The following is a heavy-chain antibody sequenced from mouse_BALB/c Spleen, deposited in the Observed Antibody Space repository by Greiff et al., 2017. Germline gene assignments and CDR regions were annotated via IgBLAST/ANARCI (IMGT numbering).Heavy chain of an antibody. CDR2: IRNKANGYTT. CDR3: ARDMNGFAY. V-gene: IGHV7-3*02. Sequence: DVMLVESGGGLVQPGGSLRLSCATSGFTFTDYYMSWVRQPPGKALEWLGFIRNKANGYTTEYSASVKGRFTISRDNSQSILYLQMNALRAEDSATYYCARDMNGFAYWGQGTLVTVSA. J-gene: IGHJ3*01. CDR1: GFTFTDYY.